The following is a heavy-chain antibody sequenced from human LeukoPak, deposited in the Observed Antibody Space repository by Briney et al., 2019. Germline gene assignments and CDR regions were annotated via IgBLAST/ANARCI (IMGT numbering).Heavy chain of an antibody. D-gene: IGHD6-19*01. CDR1: GVTFSSSA. CDR3: ARDRAVAGPVDAFDI. Sequence: SVKVSCKASGVTFSSSAISWVRQAPGQGLKWMGGVIPIFGTANYAQKFQGRVTITADESTSTAYMELSSLRSEDTAVYYCARDRAVAGPVDAFDIWGQGTMVTVSS. V-gene: IGHV1-69*13. J-gene: IGHJ3*02. CDR2: VIPIFGTA.